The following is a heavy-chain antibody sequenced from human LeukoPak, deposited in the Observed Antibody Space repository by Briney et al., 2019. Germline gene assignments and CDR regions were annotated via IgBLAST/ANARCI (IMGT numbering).Heavy chain of an antibody. CDR2: INPSGGST. J-gene: IGHJ4*02. CDR1: GYTFTSYY. CDR3: ARDRKVHGREIDY. V-gene: IGHV1-46*01. D-gene: IGHD1-26*01. Sequence: GASLKVSCKASGYTFTSYYMHWVRHAPGQGLEWMGIINPSGGSTSYAQKFQGRVTMTRDTSTSTVYMELSSLRSEDTAVYYCARDRKVHGREIDYWGQGTLVSVSS.